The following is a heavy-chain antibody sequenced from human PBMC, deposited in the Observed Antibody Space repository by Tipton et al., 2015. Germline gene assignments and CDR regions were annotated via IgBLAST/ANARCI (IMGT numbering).Heavy chain of an antibody. CDR3: AKDRSRITMVRGALGYSYGMDV. D-gene: IGHD3-10*01. CDR1: GFTFDDYT. V-gene: IGHV3-43*01. CDR2: ISWDGGST. J-gene: IGHJ6*02. Sequence: SLRLSCAASGFTFDDYTMHWVRQAPGKGLEWVSLISWDGGSTHYADSVKGRFTISRDNSKNSLYLQMNSLRTEDTALYYCAKDRSRITMVRGALGYSYGMDVWGQGTTVTVSS.